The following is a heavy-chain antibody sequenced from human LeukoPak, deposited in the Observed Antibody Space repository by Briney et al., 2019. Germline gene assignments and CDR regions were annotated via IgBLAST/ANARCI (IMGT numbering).Heavy chain of an antibody. CDR1: GFTFDDYG. Sequence: GGSLRLSCAASGFTFDDYGMSWVRQAPGKGLEWVSGINWNGGSTGYADSVKGRFTISRDNAKNSLYLQMNSLRAEDTALYYCAREGITMIVVGAFDIWGQGTMVTVSS. D-gene: IGHD3-22*01. CDR3: AREGITMIVVGAFDI. J-gene: IGHJ3*02. CDR2: INWNGGST. V-gene: IGHV3-20*04.